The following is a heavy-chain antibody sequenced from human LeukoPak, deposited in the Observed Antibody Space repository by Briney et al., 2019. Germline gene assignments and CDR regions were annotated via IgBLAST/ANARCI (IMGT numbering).Heavy chain of an antibody. J-gene: IGHJ4*02. V-gene: IGHV3-11*01. D-gene: IGHD1-14*01. CDR3: VRLAREPPN. Sequence: PGGSLRLSCAASGFSFSNYYMSWVRQAPGKRLEYISYISGSGTDVSYVDSVKGRFTISRDNAKTSLYLQMDSLRADDTAVYYCVRLAREPPNWGQGALVTVSS. CDR1: GFSFSNYY. CDR2: ISGSGTDV.